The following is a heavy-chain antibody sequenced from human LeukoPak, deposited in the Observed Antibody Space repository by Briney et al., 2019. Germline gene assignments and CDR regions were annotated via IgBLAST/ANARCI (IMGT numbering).Heavy chain of an antibody. V-gene: IGHV4-34*01. J-gene: IGHJ4*02. CDR2: INHSGST. CDR1: GGSFSGFY. CDR3: ARGQSRYCSSSSCYTRGRKFDY. D-gene: IGHD2-2*02. Sequence: SETLSLTCGVYGGSFSGFYWSWIRQPLGKGLEWIGEINHSGSTNYNPSLKSRVTISVDTSKNQFSLKLSSVTAADTAVYYCARGQSRYCSSSSCYTRGRKFDYWGQGTLVTVSS.